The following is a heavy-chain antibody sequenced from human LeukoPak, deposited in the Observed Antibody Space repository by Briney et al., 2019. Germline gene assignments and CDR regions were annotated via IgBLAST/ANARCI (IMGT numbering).Heavy chain of an antibody. J-gene: IGHJ4*02. CDR2: ITSSGATT. V-gene: IGHV3-11*04. CDR3: ARGDEGDTTVLRGGYFDY. Sequence: GGSLRLSCTGSGFTFSDYFMTWIRQAPGKGLEYVSFITSSGATTYYADSVKGRFTISRDNAKNSLYLQVDSLRAEDTAVYYCARGDEGDTTVLRGGYFDYWGQGTLVTVSS. D-gene: IGHD4-17*01. CDR1: GFTFSDYF.